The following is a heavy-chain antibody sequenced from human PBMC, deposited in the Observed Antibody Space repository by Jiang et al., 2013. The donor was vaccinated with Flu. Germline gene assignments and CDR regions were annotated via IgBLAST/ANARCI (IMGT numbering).Heavy chain of an antibody. CDR1: GFTFDDYA. CDR2: ISWNSGSI. Sequence: QPGRSLRLSCAASGFTFDDYAMHWVRQAPGKGLEWVSGISWNSGSIGYADSVKGRFTISRDNAKNSLYLQMNSLRAEDTALYYCAKDMEFGELVIFDYWGQGTLVTVSS. CDR3: AKDMEFGELVIFDY. V-gene: IGHV3-9*01. J-gene: IGHJ4*02. D-gene: IGHD3-10*01.